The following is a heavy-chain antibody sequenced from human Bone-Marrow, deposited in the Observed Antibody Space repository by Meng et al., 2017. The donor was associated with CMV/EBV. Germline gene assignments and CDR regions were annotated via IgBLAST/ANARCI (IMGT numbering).Heavy chain of an antibody. V-gene: IGHV1-24*01. Sequence: ASVKVSCKASGYTLTELSMHWVRQAPGKGLEWMGGFDPEDGETIYAQKFQGRVTMTEDTSTDTAYMELSSLRSEDTAVYYCATFPCGYVYYYYGMDVWGQGTTVTVSS. CDR3: ATFPCGYVYYYYGMDV. CDR1: GYTLTELS. J-gene: IGHJ6*02. D-gene: IGHD3-22*01. CDR2: FDPEDGET.